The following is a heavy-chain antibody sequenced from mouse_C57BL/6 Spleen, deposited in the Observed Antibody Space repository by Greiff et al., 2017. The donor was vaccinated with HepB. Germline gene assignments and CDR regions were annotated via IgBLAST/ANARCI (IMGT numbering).Heavy chain of an antibody. V-gene: IGHV1-82*01. J-gene: IGHJ1*03. CDR3: ARSNPHWYFDV. Sequence: VKLQESGPELVKPGASVKISCKASGYAFSSSWMNWVKQRPGKGLEWIGRIYPGDGDTNYNGKFKGKATLTADKSSSTAYMPLSSLTSEDSAVYFCARSNPHWYFDVWGTGTTVTVSS. D-gene: IGHD2-5*01. CDR1: GYAFSSSW. CDR2: IYPGDGDT.